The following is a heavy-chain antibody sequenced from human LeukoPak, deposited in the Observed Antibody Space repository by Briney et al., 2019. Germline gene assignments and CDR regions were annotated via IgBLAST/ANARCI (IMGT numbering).Heavy chain of an antibody. CDR2: ISGSGGST. J-gene: IGHJ4*02. CDR3: AKPRYSSSWYRAGAQRIFDY. V-gene: IGHV3-23*01. D-gene: IGHD6-13*01. CDR1: GFTFSSYA. Sequence: GGSLRLSCAASGFTFSSYAMSWVRQAPGKGLEWVSAISGSGGSTYYADSVKGRFTISRDNSKNTLYLQMNSLRAEDTAVYYCAKPRYSSSWYRAGAQRIFDYWGQGTLVTVSS.